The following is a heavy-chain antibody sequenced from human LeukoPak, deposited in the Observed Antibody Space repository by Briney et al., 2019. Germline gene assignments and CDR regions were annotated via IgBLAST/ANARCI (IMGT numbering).Heavy chain of an antibody. D-gene: IGHD4-23*01. CDR1: GYTFTNFG. J-gene: IGHJ5*02. V-gene: IGHV1-18*01. CDR3: ARDRRKVTPSYWLDP. CDR2: ISAYNGNT. Sequence: ASVKVSCKTSGYTFTNFGITWVRQAPGQGLEWMGWISAYNGNTNYAQKLQGRVTMTTDTSTSTAYMELRSLRSDDTAVYYCARDRRKVTPSYWLDPWGQGTLVTVSS.